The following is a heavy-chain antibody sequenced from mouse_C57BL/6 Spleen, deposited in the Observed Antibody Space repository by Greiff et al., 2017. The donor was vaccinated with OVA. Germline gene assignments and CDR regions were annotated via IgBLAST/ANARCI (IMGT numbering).Heavy chain of an antibody. D-gene: IGHD2-2*01. CDR1: GYTFTGYW. V-gene: IGHV1-9*01. CDR3: ARSGMVTTGWYFGF. CDR2: ILPGSGST. J-gene: IGHJ1*03. Sequence: QVQLQQSGAELLKPGASVKLSCKATGYTFTGYWIEWVKQSPGHGLEWIGVILPGSGSTNYNEKFKGKATFTADTSSNTAYMQLSSLTTGDSAIYYCARSGMVTTGWYFGFWGTGTTVTVSS.